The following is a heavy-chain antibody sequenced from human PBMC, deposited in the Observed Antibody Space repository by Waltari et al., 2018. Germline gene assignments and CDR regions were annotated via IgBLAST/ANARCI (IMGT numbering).Heavy chain of an antibody. CDR3: ATDPSIPGSSDDF. V-gene: IGHV4-39*07. D-gene: IGHD1-26*01. Sequence: QLRLQESGPGLVKPSETLSLTCTVSGGSINSGTHYWGWIRQPPGKGLEWIGNIYSSGITDYHPSPLSLLTISLDTAKNQFSLKLTSVTVADTAVYYCATDPSIPGSSDDFLGQGALVTVSS. CDR1: GGSINSGTHY. CDR2: IYSSGIT. J-gene: IGHJ4*02.